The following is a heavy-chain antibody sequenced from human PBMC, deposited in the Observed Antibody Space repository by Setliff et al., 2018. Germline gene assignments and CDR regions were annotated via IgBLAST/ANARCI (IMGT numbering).Heavy chain of an antibody. CDR3: AREVGTSTSSDAFDV. V-gene: IGHV4-30-4*08. CDR2: IYHSGSA. D-gene: IGHD1-26*01. CDR1: GDSISSGDYF. J-gene: IGHJ3*01. Sequence: KPSETLSLICTVSGDSISSGDYFWSWIRQPPGKGLEWIAYIYHSGSAYYNPSLKSRVTMSVDTSKNQFSLHLTSVTAADTAVYYCAREVGTSTSSDAFDVWGQGMMVTVSS.